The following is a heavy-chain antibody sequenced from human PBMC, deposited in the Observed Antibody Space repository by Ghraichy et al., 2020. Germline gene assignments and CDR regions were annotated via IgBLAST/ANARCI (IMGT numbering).Heavy chain of an antibody. CDR3: ARDRYDILTGYYAGPYFDY. Sequence: SETLSLTCTVSGGSISSYYWSWIRQPPGKGLEWIGYIYYSGSTNYNPSLKSRVTISVDTSKNQFSLKLSSVTAADTAVYYCARDRYDILTGYYAGPYFDYWGQGTLVTVSS. V-gene: IGHV4-59*01. J-gene: IGHJ4*02. CDR2: IYYSGST. D-gene: IGHD3-9*01. CDR1: GGSISSYY.